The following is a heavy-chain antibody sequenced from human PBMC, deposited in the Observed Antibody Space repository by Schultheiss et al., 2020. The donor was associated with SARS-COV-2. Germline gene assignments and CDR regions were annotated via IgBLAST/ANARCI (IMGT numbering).Heavy chain of an antibody. V-gene: IGHV4-59*08. Sequence: SQTLSLTCTVSGGSISSYYWSWIRQPPGKGLEWIGYIYYSGSTNYNPSLESRVTISVDTSKNQFSLKLSSVTAADTAVYFCASESGSGSYDYWGQGTLVTVSS. D-gene: IGHD1-26*01. CDR1: GGSISSYY. CDR3: ASESGSGSYDY. CDR2: IYYSGST. J-gene: IGHJ4*02.